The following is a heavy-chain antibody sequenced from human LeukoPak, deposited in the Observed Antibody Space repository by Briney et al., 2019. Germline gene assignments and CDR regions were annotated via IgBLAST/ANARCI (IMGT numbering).Heavy chain of an antibody. D-gene: IGHD3-22*01. J-gene: IGHJ4*02. V-gene: IGHV4-39*02. CDR1: GGSISSSSYY. CDR3: ARERYYYDSSGSFDY. CDR2: IYYSGRT. Sequence: SETPSLTCTVSGGSISSSSYYWGWLRQPPGKGLEWIGSIYYSGRTYYNPSLKRRVTISVDTSKNQFSLKLSSVTAADTAVYYCARERYYYDSSGSFDYWGQGTLVTVSS.